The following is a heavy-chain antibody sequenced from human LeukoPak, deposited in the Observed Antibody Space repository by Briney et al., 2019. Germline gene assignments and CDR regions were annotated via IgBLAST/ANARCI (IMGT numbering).Heavy chain of an antibody. Sequence: ASVKVSCKASGYTFTSYGFSGVRQAPGQGLEWMGWISSYNGKTNYGQKLQGRVTMTTDTSTSTAYMELRSLRSDDTAMYYCAKSGWPIFHNWFDPWGQGTLVTVSS. CDR2: ISSYNGKT. D-gene: IGHD6-19*01. V-gene: IGHV1-18*01. CDR3: AKSGWPIFHNWFDP. CDR1: GYTFTSYG. J-gene: IGHJ5*02.